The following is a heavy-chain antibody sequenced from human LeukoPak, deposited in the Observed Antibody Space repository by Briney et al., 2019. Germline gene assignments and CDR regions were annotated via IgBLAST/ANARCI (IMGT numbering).Heavy chain of an antibody. D-gene: IGHD6-13*01. J-gene: IGHJ6*03. CDR1: GFTFSSYW. V-gene: IGHV3-7*01. CDR2: IKQDGSEK. Sequence: QPGGSPRLSCAASGFTFSSYWMSWVRQAPGKGLEWVANIKQDGSEKYYVDSVKGRFTISRDNAKNSLYLQMNSLRAEDTAVYYCARAPIAAAGYYYYYMDVWGKGTTVTVSS. CDR3: ARAPIAAAGYYYYYMDV.